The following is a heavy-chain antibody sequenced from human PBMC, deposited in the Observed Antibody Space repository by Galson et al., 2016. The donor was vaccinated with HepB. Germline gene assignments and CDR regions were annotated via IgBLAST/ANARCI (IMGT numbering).Heavy chain of an antibody. CDR1: GFRFGVYA. CDR3: VKGEYDFWSARCRL. CDR2: TGGSGDAT. D-gene: IGHD3-3*01. J-gene: IGHJ1*01. Sequence: SLRLSCAASGFRFGVYAMSWVRQVPGKGLEWVSGTGGSGDATFYADSVRGRFSISRDNSENTLYLQMNSLRAEDTAVYYCVKGEYDFWSARCRLWGHGTLVTVSS. V-gene: IGHV3-23*01.